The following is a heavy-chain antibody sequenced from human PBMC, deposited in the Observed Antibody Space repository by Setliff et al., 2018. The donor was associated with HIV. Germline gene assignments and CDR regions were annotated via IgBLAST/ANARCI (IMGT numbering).Heavy chain of an antibody. J-gene: IGHJ4*02. V-gene: IGHV3-30*02. Sequence: GGSLRLSCAASGFTFRNYGMHWVRQAPGKGLEWVAFIRLDGSDKFYADSVKGRFTISRDNSKNTLFLQMNSLRSEDTAVYYCAKEDQRVTSVDYWGQGTPVTVSS. CDR3: AKEDQRVTSVDY. D-gene: IGHD2-2*01. CDR1: GFTFRNYG. CDR2: IRLDGSDK.